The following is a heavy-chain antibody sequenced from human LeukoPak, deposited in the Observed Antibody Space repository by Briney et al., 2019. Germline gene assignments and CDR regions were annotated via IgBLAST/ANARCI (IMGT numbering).Heavy chain of an antibody. D-gene: IGHD3-16*02. CDR1: GFTFDDYA. CDR2: ISWNSGGI. Sequence: PGRSLRLSCAASGFTFDDYAMHWVRQAPGKGLEWVSGISWNSGGIGYADSVKGRFTISRDNAKNSLYLQMNSLRAEDTALYYCAKDFVGELSPLGFDYWGQGTLVTVSS. CDR3: AKDFVGELSPLGFDY. J-gene: IGHJ4*02. V-gene: IGHV3-9*01.